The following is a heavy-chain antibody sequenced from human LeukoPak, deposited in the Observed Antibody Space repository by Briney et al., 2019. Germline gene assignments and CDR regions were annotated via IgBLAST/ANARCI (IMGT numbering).Heavy chain of an antibody. Sequence: PSETLSLTCTVSGGSMNSYYWSWIRQPPGKGLEWIGYIYYSGSSNYNPSLKSRVTISVETSKNQFSLKLSYVTAADTAVYYCARGGATRGTTVDCWGQGTLVTVSS. CDR1: GGSMNSYY. V-gene: IGHV4-59*01. CDR3: ARGGATRGTTVDC. J-gene: IGHJ4*02. CDR2: IYYSGSS. D-gene: IGHD1-26*01.